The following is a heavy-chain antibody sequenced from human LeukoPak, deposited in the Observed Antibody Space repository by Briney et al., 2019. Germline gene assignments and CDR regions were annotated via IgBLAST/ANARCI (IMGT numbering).Heavy chain of an antibody. J-gene: IGHJ4*02. CDR3: ARDSRYYAPYFDY. D-gene: IGHD2/OR15-2a*01. CDR2: ISSSSSTI. Sequence: GGSLRLSCAASGFTFSSYSMNWVRQAPGKGLEWVSYISSSSSTIYYADSVKGRFTISRDNAKNSLYLQMNSLRAEDTAVYYCARDSRYYAPYFDYWGQGTLVTVSS. CDR1: GFTFSSYS. V-gene: IGHV3-48*01.